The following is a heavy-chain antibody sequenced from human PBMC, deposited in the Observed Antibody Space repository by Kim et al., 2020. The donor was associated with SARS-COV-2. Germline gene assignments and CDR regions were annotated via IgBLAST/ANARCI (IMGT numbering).Heavy chain of an antibody. CDR1: GFTFSSYW. Sequence: GGSLRLSCAASGFTFSSYWMSWVRQAPGKGLEWVANIKQDGSEKYYVDSVKGRFTISRDNAKNSLYLQMNSLRAEDTAVYYCARVGEGAHWFGELLYWRGDYFYCGMDVWGQGTTVSVS. J-gene: IGHJ6*02. CDR2: IKQDGSEK. D-gene: IGHD3-10*01. V-gene: IGHV3-7*01. CDR3: ARVGEGAHWFGELLYWRGDYFYCGMDV.